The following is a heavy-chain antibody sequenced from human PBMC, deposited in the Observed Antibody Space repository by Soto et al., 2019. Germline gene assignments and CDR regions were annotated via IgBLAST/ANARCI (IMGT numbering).Heavy chain of an antibody. CDR1: GFTFSSYS. CDR2: ISSSSSYI. D-gene: IGHD1-1*01. Sequence: GGSLRLSCAASGFTFSSYSMNWVRQAPGKGLEWVSSISSSSSYIYYADSVKGRFTISRDNAKNSLYLQMNSLRAEDTAVYYCARDRGTLYYYYMDVWGKGTTVTVSS. J-gene: IGHJ6*03. V-gene: IGHV3-21*01. CDR3: ARDRGTLYYYYMDV.